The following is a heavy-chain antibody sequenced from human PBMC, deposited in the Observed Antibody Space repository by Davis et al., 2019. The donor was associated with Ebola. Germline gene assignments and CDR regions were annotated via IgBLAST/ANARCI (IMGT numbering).Heavy chain of an antibody. D-gene: IGHD3-16*01. CDR2: IWYDGSNK. V-gene: IGHV3-33*01. J-gene: IGHJ4*02. Sequence: GESLKISCAASGFTFSSYGMHWVRQAPGKGLEWVAVIWYDGSNKYYADSVKGRFTISRDNSKNTLYLQMNSLRAEDTAVYYCAREGRRFRADLDYWGQGTLVTVSS. CDR3: AREGRRFRADLDY. CDR1: GFTFSSYG.